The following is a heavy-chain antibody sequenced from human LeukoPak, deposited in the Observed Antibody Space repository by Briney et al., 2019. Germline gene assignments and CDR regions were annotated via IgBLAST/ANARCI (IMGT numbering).Heavy chain of an antibody. CDR2: ISGSGGST. CDR3: TRDWDGSGTYNWFDP. Sequence: GGSLRLSCAASGFTFSNYVMSWVRQAPGKGLEWVSGISGSGGSTYYADSVKGRFTISRDNSKNTLYLQMNSLRAEDTAVYYCTRDWDGSGTYNWFDPWGQGTLVTVSS. D-gene: IGHD3-10*01. J-gene: IGHJ5*02. V-gene: IGHV3-23*01. CDR1: GFTFSNYV.